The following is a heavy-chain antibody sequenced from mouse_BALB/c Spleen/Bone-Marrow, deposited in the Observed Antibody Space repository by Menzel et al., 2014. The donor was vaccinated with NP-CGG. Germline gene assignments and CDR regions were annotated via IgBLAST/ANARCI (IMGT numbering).Heavy chain of an antibody. CDR2: IWAGGST. D-gene: IGHD2-14*01. Sequence: VKLQESGPGLVAPSQSLSITCTVSGFSLTNYGVHWVRQPPGKGLEWLGVIWAGGSTNYNSALMSRLNISKDNSKSQVFLKMSSLQTDDTAMYYCASYYRYDGVYWGQGTLVTVSA. V-gene: IGHV2-9*02. CDR1: GFSLTNYG. J-gene: IGHJ3*01. CDR3: ASYYRYDGVY.